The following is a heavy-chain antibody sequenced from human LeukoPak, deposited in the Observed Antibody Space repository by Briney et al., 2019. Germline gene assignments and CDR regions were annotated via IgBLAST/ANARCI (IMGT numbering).Heavy chain of an antibody. CDR2: IGGSGVST. J-gene: IGHJ4*02. CDR3: AKDFNQYGDD. V-gene: IGHV3-23*01. CDR1: GFSFSSYA. Sequence: PGGSLRLSCASSGFSFSSYAMIWVRQAPGKGLEWVSGIGGSGVSTYYAGSVKGRFTISRDNSKNTLYLQMNSLRAEDTAIYYCAKDFNQYGDDWGQGTLVTVSS. D-gene: IGHD4-17*01.